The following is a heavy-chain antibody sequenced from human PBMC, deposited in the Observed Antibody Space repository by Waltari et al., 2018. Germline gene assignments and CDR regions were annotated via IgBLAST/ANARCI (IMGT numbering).Heavy chain of an antibody. Sequence: QVQLQQSGPGLVKPSPTLSPTCAISGASVPSNSDAWHWTRLSASRGLEWLGRTYYRSKWYNDYAVSVKSRITINPDTSKNQFSLQLNSVTPEDTAVYYCARLIAAAGIGIYYFDYWGQGTLVTVSS. CDR2: TYYRSKWYN. CDR1: GASVPSNSDA. CDR3: ARLIAAAGIGIYYFDY. D-gene: IGHD6-13*01. J-gene: IGHJ4*02. V-gene: IGHV6-1*01.